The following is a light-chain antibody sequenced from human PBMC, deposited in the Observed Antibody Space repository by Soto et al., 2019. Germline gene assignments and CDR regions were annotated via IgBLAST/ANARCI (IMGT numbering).Light chain of an antibody. CDR2: DAS. CDR1: QTADKW. Sequence: DIQVTQSPSTLSASVGDRVIIACRASQTADKWVAWYQQKPGKAPNVLIYDASRLESGVPSRFSGSGSGTLFTLTISNLQLDDFATYYCQQYNDYPYTFGQGTKVEI. V-gene: IGKV1-5*01. CDR3: QQYNDYPYT. J-gene: IGKJ2*01.